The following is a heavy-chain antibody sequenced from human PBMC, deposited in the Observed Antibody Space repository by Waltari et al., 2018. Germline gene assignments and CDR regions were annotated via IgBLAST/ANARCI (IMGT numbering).Heavy chain of an antibody. CDR1: GFTFSTYS. CDR3: ARDNDYYFDY. J-gene: IGHJ4*02. CDR2: ISSSSSTI. D-gene: IGHD2-21*02. Sequence: EVQLVESGGGLVQPGGSLRLSCAASGFTFSTYSMNWVRQAPGKGLEWASYISSSSSTIYYADSVKGRFTFSRDNAKNSLYLQMNSLRAEDTAVYYCARDNDYYFDYWGQGTLVTVSS. V-gene: IGHV3-48*04.